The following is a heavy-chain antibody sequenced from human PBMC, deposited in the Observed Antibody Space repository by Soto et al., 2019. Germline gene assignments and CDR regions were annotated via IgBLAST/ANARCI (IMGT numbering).Heavy chain of an antibody. CDR2: IFYSGDT. CDR3: VGTGTTDDF. V-gene: IGHV4-30-4*01. CDR1: GASVNTGVHY. J-gene: IGHJ1*01. Sequence: VQLQGSGPGLVKPSQTLSLTCTVSGASVNTGVHYWSYIRQPPGKGLEWLGYIFYSGDTYYNPSLKSRATISLNTSRNQFSLTLTSVTDADTAVYYCVGTGTTDDFWGQGTLVTVSS. D-gene: IGHD1-7*01.